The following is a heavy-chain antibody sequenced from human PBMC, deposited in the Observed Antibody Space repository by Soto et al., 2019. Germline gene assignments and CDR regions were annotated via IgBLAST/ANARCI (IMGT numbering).Heavy chain of an antibody. D-gene: IGHD4-17*01. CDR3: ARNLWDYGDYAFDY. J-gene: IGHJ4*02. Sequence: PSETLSLTCTVSGGSISSGGYYWSWIRQHPGKGLEWIGYIYYSGSTYYNPSLKSRVTISVDTSKNQFSLKLSSVTAADTAVYYCARNLWDYGDYAFDYWGQGTLVTVSS. CDR1: GGSISSGGYY. CDR2: IYYSGST. V-gene: IGHV4-31*03.